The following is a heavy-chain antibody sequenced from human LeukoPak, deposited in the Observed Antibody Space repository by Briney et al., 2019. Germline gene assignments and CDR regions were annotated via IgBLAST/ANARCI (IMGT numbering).Heavy chain of an antibody. J-gene: IGHJ4*02. Sequence: PGGSLRLSCAASGFTFSSYAMSWVRQAPGKGLEWVSAISGSGGSTYYADSVKGRFTISRDNSKNTLYLQMNSLRAEDTAVYYCAGNLGSSTSRPVSLGDYWGQGTLVTVSS. CDR1: GFTFSSYA. CDR2: ISGSGGST. V-gene: IGHV3-23*01. D-gene: IGHD2-2*01. CDR3: AGNLGSSTSRPVSLGDY.